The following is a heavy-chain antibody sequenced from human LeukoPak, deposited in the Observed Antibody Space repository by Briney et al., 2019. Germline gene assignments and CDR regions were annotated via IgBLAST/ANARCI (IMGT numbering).Heavy chain of an antibody. Sequence: PGGSLRLSCKASGFTFGDYGMSWVRQAPGKGLEWVGFVRSKAYGETTAYAASVQGRFTISRDESKSNAYLQMNSLKTGDTAVYYCTRETTSVRGNPLFGYWGQGTLVTVSS. D-gene: IGHD3-10*01. J-gene: IGHJ4*02. CDR3: TRETTSVRGNPLFGY. V-gene: IGHV3-49*04. CDR2: VRSKAYGETT. CDR1: GFTFGDYG.